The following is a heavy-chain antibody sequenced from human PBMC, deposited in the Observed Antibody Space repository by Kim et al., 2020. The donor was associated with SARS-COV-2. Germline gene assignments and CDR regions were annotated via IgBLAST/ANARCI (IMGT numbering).Heavy chain of an antibody. CDR2: IYYSGSP. J-gene: IGHJ6*02. CDR3: ARATHRARLHYYYYYGMDV. D-gene: IGHD4-17*01. Sequence: SETLSLTCTVSGGSISSYYWSWIRQPPGKGLEWIGYIYYSGSPNYNPSLKSRVTISVDTSKNQFSLKLSSVTAADTAVYYCARATHRARLHYYYYYGMDVWGQGTTVTVSS. V-gene: IGHV4-59*01. CDR1: GGSISSYY.